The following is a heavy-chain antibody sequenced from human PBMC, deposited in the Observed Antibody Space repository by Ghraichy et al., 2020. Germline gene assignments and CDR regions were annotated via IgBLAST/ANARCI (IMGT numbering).Heavy chain of an antibody. CDR2: INPNSGGT. V-gene: IGHV1-2*02. CDR3: ARGRGMAPSSSQHIEDY. Sequence: ASVKVSCKASGYTFTGYYMHWVRQAPGQGPEWMGWINPNSGGTNYAQKFQGRVTMTRDTSINTAYMEVSSLRSDDTAIYYCARGRGMAPSSSQHIEDYWGQGTLVTVSS. CDR1: GYTFTGYY. D-gene: IGHD2-21*01. J-gene: IGHJ4*02.